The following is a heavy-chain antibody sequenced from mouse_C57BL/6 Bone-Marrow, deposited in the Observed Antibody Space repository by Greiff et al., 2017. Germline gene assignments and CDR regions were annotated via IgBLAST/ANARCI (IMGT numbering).Heavy chain of an antibody. Sequence: VQLQQSGAELARPGASVKLSCKASGYTFTSYGISWVKQRTGQGLEWIGEIYPRSGNTYYNEKFKGKATLTADKSSSTAYMELRSLTSEDSAVYFCARSYYDGSSFAYWGQGTLVTVAA. CDR1: GYTFTSYG. V-gene: IGHV1-81*01. D-gene: IGHD1-1*01. CDR2: IYPRSGNT. CDR3: ARSYYDGSSFAY. J-gene: IGHJ3*01.